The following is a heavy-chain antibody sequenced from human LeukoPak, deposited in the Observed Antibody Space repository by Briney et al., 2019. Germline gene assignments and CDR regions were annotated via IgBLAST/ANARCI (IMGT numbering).Heavy chain of an antibody. CDR1: GFTFDDYA. J-gene: IGHJ4*02. CDR2: ISWNSGSI. CDR3: AKDMSRYYDSSGSYYFDY. D-gene: IGHD3-22*01. Sequence: GGSLRLSCAASGFTFDDYAMHWVRQAPGKGLEWVSGISWNSGSIGYADSVKGRFTISRDNAKNSLYLQMNSLRAEDTALYYCAKDMSRYYDSSGSYYFDYWGQGTLVTVSS. V-gene: IGHV3-9*01.